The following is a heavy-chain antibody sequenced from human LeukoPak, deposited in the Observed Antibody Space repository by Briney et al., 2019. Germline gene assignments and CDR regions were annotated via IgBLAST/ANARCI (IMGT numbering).Heavy chain of an antibody. V-gene: IGHV1-69*13. Sequence: ASVKVSCKASGGTFSSYAISWVRQAPGQGLEWMGGIIPIFGTANYAQKFQGRVTITADESTSTAYMELSSLRSEDTAVYYCARSSTGYYIDYYYYMDVWGKGTTVTISS. D-gene: IGHD3-9*01. CDR1: GGTFSSYA. CDR2: IIPIFGTA. CDR3: ARSSTGYYIDYYYYMDV. J-gene: IGHJ6*03.